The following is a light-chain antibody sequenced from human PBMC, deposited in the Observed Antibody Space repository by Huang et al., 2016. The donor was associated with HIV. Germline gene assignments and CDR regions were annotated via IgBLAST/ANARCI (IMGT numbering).Light chain of an antibody. V-gene: IGKV1-33*01. Sequence: DIQMTQSPSSLSASVGDRVTITCQASQDIRNYLNWYQQQPGKAPKLLIYDAYNLETGFPSRFSGSGSGTDFTFTINSLQPEDIATYFCQQYDNLPLTFGGGTKVEI. CDR3: QQYDNLPLT. CDR2: DAY. J-gene: IGKJ4*01. CDR1: QDIRNY.